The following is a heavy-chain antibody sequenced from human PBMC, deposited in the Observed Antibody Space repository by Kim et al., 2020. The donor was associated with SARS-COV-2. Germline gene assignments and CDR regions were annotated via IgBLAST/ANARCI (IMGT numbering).Heavy chain of an antibody. CDR3: AKDHCSSTSCYCDY. D-gene: IGHD2-2*01. J-gene: IGHJ4*02. Sequence: GGSLRLSYAASGFTFSSYGMHWVRQAPGKGLEWVAVISYDGSSTYYADSVKGRFTISRDNSKITLYLHMNSLSAEDTAVYYCAKDHCSSTSCYCDYWGQGTLVTVSS. V-gene: IGHV3-30*18. CDR1: GFTFSSYG. CDR2: ISYDGSST.